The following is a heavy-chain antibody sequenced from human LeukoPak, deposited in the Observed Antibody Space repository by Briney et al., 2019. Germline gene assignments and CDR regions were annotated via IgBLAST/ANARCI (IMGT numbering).Heavy chain of an antibody. Sequence: GGSLRLSCAASGFTFSAHSMSWIRQAPGKGLEWVSTITSGGVPYYAGSLKGQFTISRGNARNLVYLQMSSLRAEDTAVFYCARDNTGWSRDYWGQGTQVTVS. CDR1: GFTFSAHS. CDR3: ARDNTGWSRDY. D-gene: IGHD6-19*01. V-gene: IGHV3-21*06. J-gene: IGHJ4*02. CDR2: ITSGGVP.